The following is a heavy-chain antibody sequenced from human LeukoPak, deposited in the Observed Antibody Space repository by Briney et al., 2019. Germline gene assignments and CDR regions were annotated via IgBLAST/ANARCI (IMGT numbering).Heavy chain of an antibody. J-gene: IGHJ5*02. Sequence: SETLSLTCAVYGGSFSGYYWSWIRQPPGKGLEWIGEINHSGSTNYNPSLKSRVTISVDTSKNQFSLKPSSVTAADTAVYYCARYKIVVVPAAMPGQNWFDPWGQGTLVTVSS. CDR1: GGSFSGYY. D-gene: IGHD2-2*01. V-gene: IGHV4-34*01. CDR3: ARYKIVVVPAAMPGQNWFDP. CDR2: INHSGST.